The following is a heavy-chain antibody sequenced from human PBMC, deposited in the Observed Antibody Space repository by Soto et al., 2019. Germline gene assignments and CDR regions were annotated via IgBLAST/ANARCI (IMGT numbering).Heavy chain of an antibody. Sequence: GGSLRLSCAASGFTVSSNYMSWVRQAPGKGLEWVSVIYSGGSTYYADSVKGRLTISRDNSKNTLYLQMNSLRAEDTAVYYCARDYPQYSSSWANYFDYWGQGTLVTVSS. V-gene: IGHV3-66*01. J-gene: IGHJ4*02. CDR3: ARDYPQYSSSWANYFDY. CDR2: IYSGGST. D-gene: IGHD6-13*01. CDR1: GFTVSSNY.